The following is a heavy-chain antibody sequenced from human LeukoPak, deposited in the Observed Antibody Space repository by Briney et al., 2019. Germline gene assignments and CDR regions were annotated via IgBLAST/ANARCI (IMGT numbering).Heavy chain of an antibody. Sequence: PGGSLRLSCAASGFTFSSYSMNWVRQAPGKGLEWVSSISSSSYIYYADSVKGRFTISRDNAKNSLYLQMNSLRAEDTAVYYCARSEYSSSSGDAFDIWGQGTVVTVSS. CDR1: GFTFSSYS. J-gene: IGHJ3*02. D-gene: IGHD6-6*01. CDR3: ARSEYSSSSGDAFDI. CDR2: ISSSSYI. V-gene: IGHV3-21*01.